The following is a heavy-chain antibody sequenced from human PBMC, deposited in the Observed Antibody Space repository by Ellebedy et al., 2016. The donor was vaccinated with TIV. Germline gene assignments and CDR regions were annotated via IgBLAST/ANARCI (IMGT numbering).Heavy chain of an antibody. CDR1: GYTLSELS. Sequence: AASVKVSCKISGYTLSELSIHWVRQAPGKGLQWVGGFDPEDGETIYAQKFQGRVTMTEDTSTDTAYMELNSLTSEDTAVYYCATTYYYDTSGYYERDFDYWGQGTLVTVSS. J-gene: IGHJ4*02. D-gene: IGHD3-22*01. CDR3: ATTYYYDTSGYYERDFDY. CDR2: FDPEDGET. V-gene: IGHV1-24*01.